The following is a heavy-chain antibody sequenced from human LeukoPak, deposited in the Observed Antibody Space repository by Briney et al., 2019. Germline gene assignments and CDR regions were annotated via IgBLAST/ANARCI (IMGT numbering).Heavy chain of an antibody. J-gene: IGHJ6*02. CDR3: AKYGSGTLSYYYYGMDV. V-gene: IGHV3-23*01. Sequence: GGSLRLSCAASGFILSNHWMNWVRQAPGKGLEWVSAISGSGGRTNYADSVKGRFTISRDNSKNTLYLQMNSLRAEDTAIYYCAKYGSGTLSYYYYGMDVWGQGTTVTVSS. CDR1: GFILSNHW. CDR2: ISGSGGRT. D-gene: IGHD3-10*01.